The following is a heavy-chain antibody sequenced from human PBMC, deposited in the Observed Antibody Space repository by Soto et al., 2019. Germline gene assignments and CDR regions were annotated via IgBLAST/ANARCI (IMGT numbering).Heavy chain of an antibody. Sequence: SLTCTVSGGSISGFFWTWVRQPPGMPLEGLGHVAASGSTAYNPSLRSRLSLSLDVSKNRFSLELTSVTAADTATYFCARGGSTHYYYGLDVWGQGTTVTVS. V-gene: IGHV4-4*07. CDR2: VAASGST. CDR3: ARGGSTHYYYGLDV. CDR1: GGSISGFF. J-gene: IGHJ6*02.